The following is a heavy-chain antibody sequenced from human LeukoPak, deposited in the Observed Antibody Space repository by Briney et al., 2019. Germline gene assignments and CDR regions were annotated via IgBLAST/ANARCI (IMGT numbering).Heavy chain of an antibody. V-gene: IGHV4-59*08. Sequence: PSETLSLTCTVSGGSISSYYWSWIRQPPGKGLEWIGYIYYSGSTNYNPSLKSRVTISIDTSKIQFSLKLSSVTAADTAVYYCARALGFGEFHWFDPWGQGTLVTVSS. D-gene: IGHD3-10*01. CDR1: GGSISSYY. J-gene: IGHJ5*02. CDR3: ARALGFGEFHWFDP. CDR2: IYYSGST.